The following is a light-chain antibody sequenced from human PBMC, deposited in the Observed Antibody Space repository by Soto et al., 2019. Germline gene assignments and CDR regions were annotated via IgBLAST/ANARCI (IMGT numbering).Light chain of an antibody. CDR1: SSDVGGYNY. Sequence: QSVLTQPASVSGSPGQSITISCTGTSSDVGGYNYVSWYLHHPGKAPKLMIYDVSNRPSGVSNRFSGSKSGNTASLTNSGVQAEDVADYYCSSYTRSSVVVGGGTQLTVL. J-gene: IGLJ2*01. CDR2: DVS. CDR3: SSYTRSSVV. V-gene: IGLV2-14*03.